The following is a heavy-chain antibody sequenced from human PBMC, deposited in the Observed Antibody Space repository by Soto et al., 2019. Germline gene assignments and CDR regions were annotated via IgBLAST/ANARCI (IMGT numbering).Heavy chain of an antibody. CDR1: DGTSISGDYY. CDR2: IYYSGST. V-gene: IGHV4-30-4*01. D-gene: IGHD3-16*01. Sequence: PSLTQSLTCTVSDGTSISGDYYWSWNRQPPGKGLEWTGYIYYSGSTYYNQSLKSRITISVDTSKNQFSLNLTSMTAADTALYYCATHVLTAYIVYYFDFLGHGTLDTVFS. J-gene: IGHJ4*01. CDR3: ATHVLTAYIVYYFDF.